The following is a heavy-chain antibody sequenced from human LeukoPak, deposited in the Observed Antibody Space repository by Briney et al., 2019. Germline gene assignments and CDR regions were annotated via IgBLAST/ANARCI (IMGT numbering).Heavy chain of an antibody. CDR3: AKGGYYDSSGYYY. V-gene: IGHV3-74*01. CDR1: GFTFSNYW. D-gene: IGHD3-22*01. CDR2: INSDGSST. J-gene: IGHJ4*02. Sequence: TGGSLRLSCAASGFTFSNYWMHWVRQAPGKGLVWVSRINSDGSSTTYADSVKGRFTISRDNAKNTLYLQMNSLRAEDTAVYYCAKGGYYDSSGYYYWGQGTLVTVSS.